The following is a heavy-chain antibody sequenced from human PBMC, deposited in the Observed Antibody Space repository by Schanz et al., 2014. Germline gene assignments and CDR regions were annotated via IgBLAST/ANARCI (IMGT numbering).Heavy chain of an antibody. Sequence: QVQLVQSGGEVKKPGASATVSCKASGYTFTSYDINWVRQAPGQGLEWMGWMNPNSGNTGYAQKFQGRVTMTRHTSISTAYMELSSLRSEDTAVFFCASGEARVTSSGVVIVPMNVWGKGTTVIVSS. CDR2: MNPNSGNT. D-gene: IGHD3-3*01. CDR3: ASGEARVTSSGVVIVPMNV. CDR1: GYTFTSYD. J-gene: IGHJ6*03. V-gene: IGHV1-8*02.